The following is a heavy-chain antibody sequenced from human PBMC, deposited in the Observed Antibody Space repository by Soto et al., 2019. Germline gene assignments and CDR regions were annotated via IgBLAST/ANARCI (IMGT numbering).Heavy chain of an antibody. V-gene: IGHV4-59*01. CDR1: GGSISSYY. CDR2: IYYSGST. Sequence: PSETLSLTCTVSGGSISSYYWSWIRQPPGKGLEWIGYIYYSGSTNYNPSLKSRVTISVDTSKNQFSLKLSSVTAADTAVYYCARGGPIFTGWFDPCGQGTLVTVYS. CDR3: ARGGPIFTGWFDP. J-gene: IGHJ5*02. D-gene: IGHD2-21*01.